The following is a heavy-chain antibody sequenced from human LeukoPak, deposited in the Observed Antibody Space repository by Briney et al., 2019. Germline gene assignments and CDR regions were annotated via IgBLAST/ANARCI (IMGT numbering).Heavy chain of an antibody. CDR3: AKDPQSYYDSSGYSI. CDR1: AFTFSSYA. J-gene: IGHJ3*02. D-gene: IGHD3-22*01. CDR2: ISGSGGST. V-gene: IGHV3-23*01. Sequence: GGSLRLSCAASAFTFSSYAMSWVRQAPGEGLEWVSAISGSGGSTYYADSVKGRFTISRDNSKNTLYLQMNSLRAEDTAVYYCAKDPQSYYDSSGYSIWGQGTMVTVSS.